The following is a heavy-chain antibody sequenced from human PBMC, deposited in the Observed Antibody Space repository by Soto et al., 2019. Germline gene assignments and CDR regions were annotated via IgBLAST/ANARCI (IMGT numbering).Heavy chain of an antibody. D-gene: IGHD1-1*01. Sequence: PGESLKISCKGSGFGFTSYWIDWVRQMPGKGLEWMGAIYPADSDTRYSPSFQGQVTISADKSTSTAYLQWSSLKPSDNATYYCGRRTGGNFFDCWGQGPQVTVSS. V-gene: IGHV5-51*01. CDR2: IYPADSDT. CDR1: GFGFTSYW. CDR3: GRRTGGNFFDC. J-gene: IGHJ4*02.